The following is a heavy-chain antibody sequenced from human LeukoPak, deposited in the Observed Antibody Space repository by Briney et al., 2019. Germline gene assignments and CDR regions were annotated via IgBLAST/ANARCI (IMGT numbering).Heavy chain of an antibody. D-gene: IGHD3-3*01. Sequence: GASVKVSCKASGYTFTSYGISWVRQAPGQGLEWMGWISAYNGNTNYAQKLQGRVTMTTDTSTSTAYMELRSLRSDDTAVYYCARDRRGTYYDFWSGYYESGDAFDIWGQGTMVTVSS. V-gene: IGHV1-18*01. CDR2: ISAYNGNT. CDR1: GYTFTSYG. J-gene: IGHJ3*02. CDR3: ARDRRGTYYDFWSGYYESGDAFDI.